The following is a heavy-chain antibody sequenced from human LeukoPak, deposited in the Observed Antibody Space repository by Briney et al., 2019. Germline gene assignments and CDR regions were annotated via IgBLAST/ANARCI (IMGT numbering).Heavy chain of an antibody. CDR1: GFSLSTSGVG. J-gene: IGHJ5*02. Sequence: SGPTLVSPTQTLTLTCTFSGFSLSTSGVGVGWIRQPPGKALEWLALIYWDDDKRYSPSLKSRLTITKDTSKHQVVLTMTNMDPVDTATYYCAHTPGIAVAGTENWFDPWGQGTLVTVSS. CDR3: AHTPGIAVAGTENWFDP. V-gene: IGHV2-5*02. D-gene: IGHD6-19*01. CDR2: IYWDDDK.